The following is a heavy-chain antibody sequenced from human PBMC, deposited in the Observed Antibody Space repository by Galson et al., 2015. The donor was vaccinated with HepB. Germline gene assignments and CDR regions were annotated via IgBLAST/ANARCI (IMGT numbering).Heavy chain of an antibody. CDR3: ATFMGATPA. D-gene: IGHD3-3*02. CDR2: IITMFHLT. J-gene: IGHJ4*02. CDR1: ENTFSSYT. V-gene: IGHV1-69*01. Sequence: SCKASENTFSSYTINWVRQARGQGPEWMGGIITMFHLTNYAQKFQGRVMITADESTRTVYMELRSLRSEDTAVYYCATFMGATPAWGQGTLVTVSS.